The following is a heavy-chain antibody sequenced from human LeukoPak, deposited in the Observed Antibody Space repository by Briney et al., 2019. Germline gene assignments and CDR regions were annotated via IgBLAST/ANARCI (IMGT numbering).Heavy chain of an antibody. V-gene: IGHV4-61*08. CDR2: FYYSGST. CDR1: GGSVSSGGYY. J-gene: IGHJ3*02. CDR3: ARGYCTGGFCYYDAFDI. D-gene: IGHD2-8*02. Sequence: PSETLSLTCTVSGGSVSSGGYYWSWIRQPPGKGLEWIGRFYYSGSTRHNPSLKSRVTMSVDTSKNQFSLKLTSVTAADTALYYCARGYCTGGFCYYDAFDIWGQGTKVTVSS.